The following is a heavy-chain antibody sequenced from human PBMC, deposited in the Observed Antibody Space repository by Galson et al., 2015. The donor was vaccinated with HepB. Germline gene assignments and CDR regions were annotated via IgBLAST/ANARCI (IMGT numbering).Heavy chain of an antibody. V-gene: IGHV1-46*03. J-gene: IGHJ4*02. Sequence: SVKVSCKASGYTFTSHYMQWVRQAPGQGLEWMGVINPSGDSTHFAEKFQGRITLTRDTSTSTDYLELSSLRSEDTAVYYCAREAAAAAKNFDFWGQGTQVTVPS. D-gene: IGHD6-13*01. CDR2: INPSGDST. CDR3: AREAAAAAKNFDF. CDR1: GYTFTSHY.